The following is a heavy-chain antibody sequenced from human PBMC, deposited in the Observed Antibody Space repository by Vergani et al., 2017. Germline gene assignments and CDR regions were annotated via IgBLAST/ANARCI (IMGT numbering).Heavy chain of an antibody. Sequence: QVQLVESGGGVVQPGGSLRLSCAASGFTFSSYGMHWVRQAPGKGLEGVAFIRYDGSNKYYADSVKGRFTISRDNSKNTLYLQMNSLRAEDTAVYYCAKDIAAAGYYFDYWGQGTLVTVSS. CDR2: IRYDGSNK. CDR1: GFTFSSYG. V-gene: IGHV3-30*02. D-gene: IGHD6-13*01. CDR3: AKDIAAAGYYFDY. J-gene: IGHJ4*02.